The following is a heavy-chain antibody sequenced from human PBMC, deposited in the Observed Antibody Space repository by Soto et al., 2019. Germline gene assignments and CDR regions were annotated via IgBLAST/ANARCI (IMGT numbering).Heavy chain of an antibody. Sequence: GGSLRLSCAASGFTFSSYGVHWVRQAPGKGLEWVAVISFDGSNKHYADSVKGRFTISRDNSKTTLYLQMNSLRAEDTAVYYCARGLTMVRGVARNWFDPWGQGTLVTVSS. CDR2: ISFDGSNK. V-gene: IGHV3-30-3*01. J-gene: IGHJ5*02. D-gene: IGHD3-10*01. CDR1: GFTFSSYG. CDR3: ARGLTMVRGVARNWFDP.